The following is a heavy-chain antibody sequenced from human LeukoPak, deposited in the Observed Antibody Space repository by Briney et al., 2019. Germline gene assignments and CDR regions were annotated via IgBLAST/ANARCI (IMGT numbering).Heavy chain of an antibody. CDR3: ASVNLGYYFDY. V-gene: IGHV3-66*02. CDR2: IYSGGST. Sequence: GGSLRLSCAASGFTVRSNYMSWVRQAPGKGLEWVSVIYSGGSTYYADSVKGRFTIPRDNSKNTLYLQMNSLRAEDTAVYYCASVNLGYYFDYWGQGTLVTVSS. CDR1: GFTVRSNY. J-gene: IGHJ4*02.